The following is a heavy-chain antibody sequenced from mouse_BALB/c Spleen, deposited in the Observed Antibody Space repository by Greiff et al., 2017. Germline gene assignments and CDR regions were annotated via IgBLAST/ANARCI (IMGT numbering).Heavy chain of an antibody. CDR1: GFTFSSYG. V-gene: IGHV5-6*01. CDR3: ARRELDGGGFDY. Sequence: EVQRVESGGDLVKPGGSLKLSCAASGFTFSSYGMSWVRQTPDKRLEWVATISSGGSYTYYPDSVKGRFTISRDNAKNTLYLQMSSLKSEDTAMYYCARRELDGGGFDYWGQGTTLTVSS. J-gene: IGHJ2*01. CDR2: ISSGGSYT.